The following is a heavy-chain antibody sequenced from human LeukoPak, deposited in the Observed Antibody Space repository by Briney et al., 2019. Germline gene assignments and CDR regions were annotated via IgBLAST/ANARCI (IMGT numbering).Heavy chain of an antibody. J-gene: IGHJ4*02. V-gene: IGHV3-30*18. CDR1: GFTFSSYG. Sequence: PGRSLRLSCAASGFTFSSYGMHWVRQAPGKGLEWVAVIPYDGSNKYYADSVKGRFTISRDNSKNTLYLQMNSLRAEDTAVYYCAKDLQGQQLSPFDYWGQGTLVTVSS. D-gene: IGHD6-13*01. CDR3: AKDLQGQQLSPFDY. CDR2: IPYDGSNK.